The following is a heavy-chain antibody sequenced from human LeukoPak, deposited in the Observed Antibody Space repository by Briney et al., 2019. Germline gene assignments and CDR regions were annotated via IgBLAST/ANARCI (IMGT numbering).Heavy chain of an antibody. CDR2: ISGGGGST. Sequence: GGSLRLSCAASGFTFSSYAMSWVRQAPGKGLEWVSAISGGGGSTYYADSVKGRFTISRDNSKNTLYLQMNSLRAEDTAVYYCTQNPHDYFWASYRYFDYWGQGTLVSVSS. J-gene: IGHJ4*02. CDR1: GFTFSSYA. D-gene: IGHD3-16*02. V-gene: IGHV3-23*01. CDR3: TQNPHDYFWASYRYFDY.